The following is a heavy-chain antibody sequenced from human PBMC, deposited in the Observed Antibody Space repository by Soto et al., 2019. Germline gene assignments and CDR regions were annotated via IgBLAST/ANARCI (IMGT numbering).Heavy chain of an antibody. V-gene: IGHV4-34*01. CDR1: GGSFSGYY. D-gene: IGHD3-10*01. J-gene: IGHJ4*02. CDR2: INHSGST. Sequence: QVQLQQWGAGLLKPSETLSLTCAVYGGSFSGYYWSWIRQPPGKGLEWIGEINHSGSTNYNPSLKRRVTISVDTSKNQVSLKLSSVTAADTAVYYCARGRTGITMVRGVSRPFDYWGQGTLVTVSS. CDR3: ARGRTGITMVRGVSRPFDY.